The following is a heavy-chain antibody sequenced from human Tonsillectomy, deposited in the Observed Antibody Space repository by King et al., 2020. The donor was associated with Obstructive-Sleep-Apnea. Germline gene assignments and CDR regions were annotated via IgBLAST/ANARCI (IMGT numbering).Heavy chain of an antibody. D-gene: IGHD5-18*01. J-gene: IGHJ4*02. CDR1: GFTFDDYT. CDR2: ISLDGGST. CDR3: AKAVVDTAMVALDY. Sequence: VQLVESGGVVVQPGGSLRLSCAASGFTFDDYTIHLVRQAPGEGLEWVSLISLDGGSTYYADSVKGRFTISRDNSKNSLYLQMNSLRTEDTALFYCAKAVVDTAMVALDYWGQGTLVTVSS. V-gene: IGHV3-43*01.